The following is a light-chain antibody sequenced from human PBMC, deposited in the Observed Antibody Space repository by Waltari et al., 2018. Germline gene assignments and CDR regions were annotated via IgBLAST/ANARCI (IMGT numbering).Light chain of an antibody. Sequence: QSVLTQPPSMSGAPGQKVTIPCTGGSSNFGAGYDVHSYQQFPGTAPKLLIFGNTNRPAGVPGRFSGSRSGTSASLAIAGLQSEDEAVYYCQSFDSSLSASVFGGGTKLTVL. V-gene: IGLV1-40*01. CDR3: QSFDSSLSASV. J-gene: IGLJ3*02. CDR1: SSNFGAGYD. CDR2: GNT.